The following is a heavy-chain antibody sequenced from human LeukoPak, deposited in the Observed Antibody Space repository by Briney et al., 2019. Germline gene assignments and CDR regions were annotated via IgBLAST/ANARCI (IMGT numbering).Heavy chain of an antibody. Sequence: GGSLRLSCAASGFTFDDYAMHWVRQAPGKGLEWVSGISWNSGSIGYADSVKGRFTISRDNAKNSLYLQMNSLRAEDTALYYCAKGASGYHSGHWLDPGGQGTLATVPS. V-gene: IGHV3-9*01. D-gene: IGHD3-22*01. CDR1: GFTFDDYA. CDR3: AKGASGYHSGHWLDP. CDR2: ISWNSGSI. J-gene: IGHJ5*02.